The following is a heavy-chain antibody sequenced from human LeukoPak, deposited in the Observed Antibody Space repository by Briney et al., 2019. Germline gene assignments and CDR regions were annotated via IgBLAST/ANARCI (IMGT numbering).Heavy chain of an antibody. J-gene: IGHJ1*01. CDR3: ARAKIAAAGMKVWVRGEYFQH. V-gene: IGHV1-2*02. CDR1: GYTFTGYY. Sequence: GASVKVSCKASGYTFTGYYMHWLRQAPGQGLEWMGWINPNNGDTKYAQKFQGRVTMTRNTSISAAYMELSSLRSEDTAVYYCARAKIAAAGMKVWVRGEYFQHWGQGTLVTVSS. D-gene: IGHD6-13*01. CDR2: INPNNGDT.